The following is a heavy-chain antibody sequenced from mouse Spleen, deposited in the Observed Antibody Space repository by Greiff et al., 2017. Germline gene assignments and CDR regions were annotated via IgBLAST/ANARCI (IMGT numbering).Heavy chain of an antibody. CDR3: ARDDDGYNTWYFDV. Sequence: VKLVESGPGLVAPSQSLSITCTVSGFSLTSYGVHWVRQPPGKGLEWLGVIWAGGSTNYNSALMSRLSISKDNSKSQVFLKMNSLQTDDTAMYYCARDDDGYNTWYFDVWGAGTTVTVSS. D-gene: IGHD2-3*01. CDR2: IWAGGST. CDR1: GFSLTSYG. J-gene: IGHJ1*01. V-gene: IGHV2-9*02.